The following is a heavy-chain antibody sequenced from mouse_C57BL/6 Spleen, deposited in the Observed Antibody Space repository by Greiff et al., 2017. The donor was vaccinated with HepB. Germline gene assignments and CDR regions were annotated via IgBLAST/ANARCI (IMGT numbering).Heavy chain of an antibody. CDR1: GYSFTDYY. CDR2: INPNYGTT. Sequence: VQLKQSGPELVKPGASVKISCKASGYSFTDYYMNWVKQRDGKSLEWIGVINPNYGTTSYNQKFKGKATLTVDKSSSTAYMQLNSLTSEDSAVYYSAREKGNTYAMDYWGQGTSVTVSS. J-gene: IGHJ4*01. CDR3: AREKGNTYAMDY. D-gene: IGHD2-1*01. V-gene: IGHV1-39*01.